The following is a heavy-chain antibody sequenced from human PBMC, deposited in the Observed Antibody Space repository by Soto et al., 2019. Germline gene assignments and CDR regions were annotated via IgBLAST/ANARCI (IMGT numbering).Heavy chain of an antibody. Sequence: GASVKVSCKASGYTFTSYYMHWVRQAPGQGLEWMGIINPSGGSTSYAQKFQGRVTMTRDTSTSTVYMELSSLRSEDTAVYYCARGLRLEPGALAGAGFQVLLNYWGQGTLVTVSS. V-gene: IGHV1-46*03. D-gene: IGHD6-19*01. CDR1: GYTFTSYY. CDR2: INPSGGST. J-gene: IGHJ4*02. CDR3: ARGLRLEPGALAGAGFQVLLNY.